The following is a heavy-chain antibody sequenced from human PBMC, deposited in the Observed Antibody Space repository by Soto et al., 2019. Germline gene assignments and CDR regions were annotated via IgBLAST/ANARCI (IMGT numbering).Heavy chain of an antibody. CDR2: IKSKTDGGTT. CDR1: GFTFSNAW. Sequence: PGGSLRLSCAASGFTFSNAWMSWVRQAPGKGLEWVGRIKSKTDGGTTDYAAPVKGGFTISRDDSKNTLYLQMNSLKTEDTAVYYCTTDPPSTMIVVVKDYWGQGTLVTVS. J-gene: IGHJ4*02. CDR3: TTDPPSTMIVVVKDY. V-gene: IGHV3-15*01. D-gene: IGHD3-22*01.